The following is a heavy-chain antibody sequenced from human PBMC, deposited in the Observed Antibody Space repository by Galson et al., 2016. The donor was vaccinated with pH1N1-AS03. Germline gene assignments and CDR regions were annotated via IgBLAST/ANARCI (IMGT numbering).Heavy chain of an antibody. CDR2: INSRGDTI. D-gene: IGHD3-3*01. Sequence: SLRLSCAASGFTFSSHEMNWVRQPPGKGLEWISYINSRGDTISYKPSVLGRFTTSRDNAKNSVYLQMNSLRAEDTAVYHCARGKDFWSGYPDDPFDIWGLGTRVTVSS. V-gene: IGHV3-48*03. CDR1: GFTFSSHE. J-gene: IGHJ3*02. CDR3: ARGKDFWSGYPDDPFDI.